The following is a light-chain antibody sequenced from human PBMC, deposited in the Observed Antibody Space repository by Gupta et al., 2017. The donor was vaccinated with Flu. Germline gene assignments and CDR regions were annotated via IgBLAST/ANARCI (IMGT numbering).Light chain of an antibody. CDR3: QQEDSTPVT. Sequence: DIVMTQSPDSLAVSLGERATINCKSSQSVLYSSNNKNYLAWYQQKPGQPPKLLIYWASTRESGVPDSFSGRGSGTDFTLTISSLQAEDVAVYYCQQEDSTPVTFGGGTKVDIK. V-gene: IGKV4-1*01. J-gene: IGKJ4*01. CDR1: QSVLYSSNNKNY. CDR2: WAS.